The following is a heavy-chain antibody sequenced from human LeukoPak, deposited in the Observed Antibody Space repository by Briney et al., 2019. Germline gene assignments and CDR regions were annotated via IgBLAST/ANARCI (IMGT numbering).Heavy chain of an antibody. D-gene: IGHD1-26*01. CDR2: INPSGGST. V-gene: IGHV1-46*01. CDR1: GYTFTSYY. Sequence: ASVKVSCKASGYTFTSYYMHWVRQAPGQGLEWMGIINPSGGSTSYAQKFQGRVTMTRDMSTSTVYMELSNLRSEDTAVYYCARDSRSGNYYYWFDPWGQGTLVTVSS. J-gene: IGHJ5*02. CDR3: ARDSRSGNYYYWFDP.